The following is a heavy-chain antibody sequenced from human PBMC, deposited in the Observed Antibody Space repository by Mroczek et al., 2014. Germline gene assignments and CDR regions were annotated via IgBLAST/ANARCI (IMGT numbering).Heavy chain of an antibody. D-gene: IGHD1-1*01. V-gene: IGHV3-30*18. Sequence: VQLVETGGGVVQPGRSLRLSCAASGFTFSSYGMHWVRQAPGKGLEWVAVISYDGSNKYYADSVKGRFTISRDNSKNTLYLQMNSLRAEDTAVYYCAKESDNPLRMLQHWGQGTLVTVSS. CDR1: GFTFSSYG. J-gene: IGHJ1*01. CDR3: AKESDNPLRMLQH. CDR2: ISYDGSNK.